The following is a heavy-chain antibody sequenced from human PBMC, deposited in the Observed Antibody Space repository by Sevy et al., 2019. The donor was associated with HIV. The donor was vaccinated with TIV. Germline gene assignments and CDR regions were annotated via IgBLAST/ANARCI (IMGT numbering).Heavy chain of an antibody. D-gene: IGHD3-3*01. CDR3: VRDLGYGVWNGYLY. CDR1: GFAFSSFA. V-gene: IGHV3-33*01. J-gene: IGHJ4*02. CDR2: IWHDASYK. Sequence: GGSLRLYCAASGFAFSSFAMHWVRHAPGKGLACVAVIWHDASYKYYLDSVKGRFTISRDNSKNTLYLQMSSLRAEDTAVYYCVRDLGYGVWNGYLYWGQGTLVTVSS.